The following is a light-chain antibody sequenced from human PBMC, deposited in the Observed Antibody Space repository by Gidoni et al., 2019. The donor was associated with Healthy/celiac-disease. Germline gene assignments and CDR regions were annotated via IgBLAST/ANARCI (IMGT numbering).Light chain of an antibody. J-gene: IGKJ4*01. CDR2: DAS. V-gene: IGKV3-11*01. CDR3: QQRSKWPRALT. CDR1: QSVSSY. Sequence: EIALTQSPATLSLSPGERATLSCRASQSVSSYLAWYQQKPGQAPRLLIYDASNRATGIPARFSGSGSGTDFTLTISSLEPEDFAVYYCQQRSKWPRALTFGGGTKVEIK.